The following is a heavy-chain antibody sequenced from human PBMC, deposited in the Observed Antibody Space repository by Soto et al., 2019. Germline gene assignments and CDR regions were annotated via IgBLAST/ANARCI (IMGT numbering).Heavy chain of an antibody. V-gene: IGHV1-8*01. D-gene: IGHD6-19*01. J-gene: IGHJ4*02. CDR2: MNPNSGNT. Sequence: GASVKVSCKASGYSFTSYDINWVRQATGQGLEWMGWMNPNSGNTGYAQKFQGRVTMTRNTSISTAYMELSSLRSEDTAVYDCARGRQWLVLTMTPTNYWVQGTLVTVSS. CDR3: ARGRQWLVLTMTPTNY. CDR1: GYSFTSYD.